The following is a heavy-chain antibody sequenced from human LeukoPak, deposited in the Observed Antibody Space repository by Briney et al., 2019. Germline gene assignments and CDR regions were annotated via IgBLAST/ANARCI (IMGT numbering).Heavy chain of an antibody. J-gene: IGHJ4*02. V-gene: IGHV4-59*01. CDR3: ARDWFPSH. D-gene: IGHD3-10*01. CDR1: GGSISSYY. CDR2: IYYSGST. Sequence: SETLSLTCTVSGGSISSYYWNWIRQPPGKGLEWIGYIYYSGSTNYNPSLKSRVTISVDTSKNQFSLKLSSVTAADTAVYYGARDWFPSHWGQGTLVTVSS.